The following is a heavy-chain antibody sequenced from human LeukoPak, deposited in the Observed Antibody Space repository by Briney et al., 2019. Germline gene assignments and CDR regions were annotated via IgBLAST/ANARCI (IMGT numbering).Heavy chain of an antibody. CDR1: GFTFSSYW. CDR3: ATGAGCGY. D-gene: IGHD6-19*01. Sequence: GGSLRLSCAASGFTFSSYWMTWVRHAPGKGLEWVANIKQDGSERNYVDSVKGRFTICRDNAKNSLYLQMNTLRDEDTAVYYCATGAGCGYWGQGTLVTVSS. J-gene: IGHJ4*02. V-gene: IGHV3-7*03. CDR2: IKQDGSER.